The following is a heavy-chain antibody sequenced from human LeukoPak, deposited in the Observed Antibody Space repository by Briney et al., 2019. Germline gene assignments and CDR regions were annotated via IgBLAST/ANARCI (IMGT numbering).Heavy chain of an antibody. CDR2: MNPKSGNT. Sequence: ASVKVSCKASGYTFTSYDINWVRQATGQGLEWMGWMNPKSGNTGYAQKFQGRGTMTRDTSISTAYMELGNLRSEDTAVYYCARVTGSIDYWGQGTLVTVSS. D-gene: IGHD1-26*01. CDR1: GYTFTSYD. J-gene: IGHJ4*02. CDR3: ARVTGSIDY. V-gene: IGHV1-8*01.